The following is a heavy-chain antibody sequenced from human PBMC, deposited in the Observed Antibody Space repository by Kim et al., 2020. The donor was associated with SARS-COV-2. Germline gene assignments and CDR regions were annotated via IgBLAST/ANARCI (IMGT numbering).Heavy chain of an antibody. V-gene: IGHV3-23*01. D-gene: IGHD2-21*02. CDR2: ISGSGGST. Sequence: GGSLRLSCAASGFTFSSYAMSWVRQAPGKGLEWVSAISGSGGSTYYADSVKGRFTISRDNSKNTLYLQMNSLRAEDTAVYYCAKTDGEIVVVTYDPYFDYWGQGTLVTVSS. CDR1: GFTFSSYA. J-gene: IGHJ4*02. CDR3: AKTDGEIVVVTYDPYFDY.